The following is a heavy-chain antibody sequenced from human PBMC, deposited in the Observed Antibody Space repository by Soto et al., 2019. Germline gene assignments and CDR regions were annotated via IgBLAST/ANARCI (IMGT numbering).Heavy chain of an antibody. D-gene: IGHD3-3*01. CDR1: GGSISSGGYY. J-gene: IGHJ3*02. CDR3: ARGPYDFEDAFDI. CDR2: IYYSGST. Sequence: QLQLQESGPGLVKPSQTLSLTGTVSGGSISSGGYYWSWIRQHPGKGLEWIGYIYYSGSTYYNPSLKSRITISVNTSKDQFSLKLSSLTAADTAVYYCARGPYDFEDAFDIWGQGTMVTVSS. V-gene: IGHV4-31*03.